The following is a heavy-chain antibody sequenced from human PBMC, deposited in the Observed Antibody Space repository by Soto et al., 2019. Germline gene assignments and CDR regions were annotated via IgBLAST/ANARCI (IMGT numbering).Heavy chain of an antibody. J-gene: IGHJ4*02. CDR1: GGSVSTGSYY. CDR3: ATYLGSYLDY. D-gene: IGHD1-26*01. Sequence: PSATLSLTCTFSGGSVSTGSYYCGWIRQPPGKGLEWIGYIYYSGSTNYNPSLKSRVTISVDTSKNQFSLKLSSVTAADTAVYYCATYLGSYLDYWGQGTLVTVSS. CDR2: IYYSGST. V-gene: IGHV4-61*01.